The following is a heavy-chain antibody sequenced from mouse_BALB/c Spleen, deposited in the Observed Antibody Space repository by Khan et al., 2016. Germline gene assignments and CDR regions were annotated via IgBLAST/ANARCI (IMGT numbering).Heavy chain of an antibody. CDR1: GFTFSTYA. D-gene: IGHD2-14*01. J-gene: IGHJ4*01. CDR2: INSNGGST. CDR3: ARVRQAVDY. Sequence: EVELVESGGGLVQPGGSLKLSCAASGFTFSTYAMSWVRQTPDKRLELVATINSNGGSTYYPANVKGRFTISRDNAKNTLYLHLSSLKAEDTGMYYCARVRQAVDYWGQGTSVT. V-gene: IGHV5-6-3*01.